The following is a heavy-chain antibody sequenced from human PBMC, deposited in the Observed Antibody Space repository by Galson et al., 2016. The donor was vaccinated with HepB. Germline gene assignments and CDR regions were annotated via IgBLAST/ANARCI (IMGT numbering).Heavy chain of an antibody. Sequence: SLRLSCAASGFTFSIYAMSWVRQAPGKGLEWVSTISDSGGSTYYADSVKGRFTISRDNSKNTLYLQMNSLRGEDTAVYYCAKSGVQLADYHHNGMDVWGQGTTVTVSS. V-gene: IGHV3-23*01. CDR1: GFTFSIYA. CDR3: AKSGVQLADYHHNGMDV. D-gene: IGHD1-1*01. J-gene: IGHJ6*02. CDR2: ISDSGGST.